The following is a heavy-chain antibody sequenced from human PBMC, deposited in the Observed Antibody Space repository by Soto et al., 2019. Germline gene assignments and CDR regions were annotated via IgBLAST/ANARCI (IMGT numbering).Heavy chain of an antibody. V-gene: IGHV1-18*01. Sequence: ASVKVSCKASGYTFTSYGIGWVRQAPGQGLEWMGWISAYNGNTNYAQKLQGRVTMTTDTSTSTAYMELRSLRSDDTAVYYCARELEDIGPSYGMDVWGQGTTVTVSS. CDR1: GYTFTSYG. CDR2: ISAYNGNT. CDR3: ARELEDIGPSYGMDV. D-gene: IGHD2-15*01. J-gene: IGHJ6*02.